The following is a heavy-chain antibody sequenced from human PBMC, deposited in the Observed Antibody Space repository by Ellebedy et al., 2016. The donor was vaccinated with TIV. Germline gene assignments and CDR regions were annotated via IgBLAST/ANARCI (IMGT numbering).Heavy chain of an antibody. CDR3: AKLYYGYEY. V-gene: IGHV3-23*01. CDR2: IIGSGGAT. CDR1: GFTFSNYA. D-gene: IGHD3-10*01. J-gene: IGHJ4*02. Sequence: GESLKISCAASGFTFSNYAMSWVRQAPGKGLEWVSAIIGSGGATYYADSVKGRFTISRDNSKNTLYLQMNSLRAEDTAVYYCAKLYYGYEYWGQGTQVTVSS.